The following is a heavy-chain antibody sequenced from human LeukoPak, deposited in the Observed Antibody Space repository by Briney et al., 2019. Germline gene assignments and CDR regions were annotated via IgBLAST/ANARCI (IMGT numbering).Heavy chain of an antibody. Sequence: GGSLRLSCAASGFTFSSYAMHWVRQAPGKGLEWVSYISGSGNTMDYADSVKGRFTISRDNAKNSLYLQMNSLRAEDTAVYYCASRWPTPGDFDYWGQGTLVTVSS. D-gene: IGHD5-24*01. CDR1: GFTFSSYA. J-gene: IGHJ4*02. CDR3: ASRWPTPGDFDY. V-gene: IGHV3-48*03. CDR2: ISGSGNTM.